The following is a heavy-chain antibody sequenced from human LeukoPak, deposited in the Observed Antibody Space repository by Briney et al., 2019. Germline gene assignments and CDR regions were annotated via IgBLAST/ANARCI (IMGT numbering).Heavy chain of an antibody. D-gene: IGHD3-10*01. Sequence: GGSLRLSCAASGFTFSSYAMSWVRQAPGKGLEWVSSISDSGGSTYYADSVKGRFTISRDNSKNTLYLQMNSLRAEDTAVYYCAREYGSGSYRTYYYYGMDVWGQGTTVTVSS. CDR1: GFTFSSYA. V-gene: IGHV3-23*01. CDR2: ISDSGGST. J-gene: IGHJ6*02. CDR3: AREYGSGSYRTYYYYGMDV.